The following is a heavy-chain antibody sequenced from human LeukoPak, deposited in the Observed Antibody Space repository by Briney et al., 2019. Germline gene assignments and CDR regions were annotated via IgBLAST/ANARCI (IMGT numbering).Heavy chain of an antibody. CDR2: INLNSGGT. D-gene: IGHD3-9*01. CDR3: ARSPDILTGENFDY. V-gene: IGHV1-2*02. Sequence: ASVKVSCKASGYTFTGYYMHWVRQAPGQGLEWMGWINLNSGGTNDAQKFQDRVTMTRDTSISTAYMELSRLRFDDTAVYYCARSPDILTGENFDYWGQGTLVTVSS. CDR1: GYTFTGYY. J-gene: IGHJ4*02.